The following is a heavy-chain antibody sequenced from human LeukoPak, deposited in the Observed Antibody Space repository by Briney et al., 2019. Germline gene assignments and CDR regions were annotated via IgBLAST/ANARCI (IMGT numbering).Heavy chain of an antibody. Sequence: GGSLSLSGAAPGFTFSSFSMNWFGQPQAKGLEGGALISYDGSNTYYADSVKGRFTISRDTSMNTLYLQMNSLRPEDTAVYYCARDGIEYGSGSYYTYWGQGTLVTVSS. D-gene: IGHD3-10*01. V-gene: IGHV3-30*03. CDR1: GFTFSSFS. CDR3: ARDGIEYGSGSYYTY. J-gene: IGHJ4*02. CDR2: ISYDGSNT.